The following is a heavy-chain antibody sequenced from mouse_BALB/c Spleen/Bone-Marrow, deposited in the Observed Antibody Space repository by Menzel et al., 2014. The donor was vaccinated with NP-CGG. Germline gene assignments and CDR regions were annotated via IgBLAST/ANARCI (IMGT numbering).Heavy chain of an antibody. J-gene: IGHJ4*01. CDR2: ISTYYGDA. Sequence: QVQLQDSGAELVRPGVSVKISCTGSGFTFTDSAMHWVKRSPAQGLEWIGVISTYYGDASYNQKFKGKATMTVDKSSSTAYMELARLTSEDSASYYCARDAMDYWGQGTPVTVSS. CDR1: GFTFTDSA. CDR3: ARDAMDY. V-gene: IGHV1-67*01.